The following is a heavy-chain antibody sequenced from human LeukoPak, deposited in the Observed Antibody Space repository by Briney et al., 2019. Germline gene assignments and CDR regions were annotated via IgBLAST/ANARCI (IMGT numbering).Heavy chain of an antibody. Sequence: SETLSLTCTVSGGSISSYYWSWIRQPPGKGLEWIAYISDIGSTNYNPPLKSRVTISLDTSKNQFSLKLSSVTAADTAVYYCAGHHPRNTVDFWGQGTLVTVSS. CDR3: AGHHPRNTVDF. CDR1: GGSISSYY. CDR2: ISDIGST. D-gene: IGHD2/OR15-2a*01. J-gene: IGHJ4*02. V-gene: IGHV4-59*08.